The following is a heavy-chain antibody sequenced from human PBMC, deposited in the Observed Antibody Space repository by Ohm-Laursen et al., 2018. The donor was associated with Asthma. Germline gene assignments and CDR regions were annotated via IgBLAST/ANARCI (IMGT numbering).Heavy chain of an antibody. CDR3: ARAGEALPLDF. Sequence: SLRLSCAASGFIFSTYWMSWVRQAPGKGLEWVANIKDDGGEKYYVDSVKGRFTISRDNARNSVSLQMNRLRAEDTAVYYCARAGEALPLDFWGQGTLVTVSS. CDR2: IKDDGGEK. V-gene: IGHV3-7*01. J-gene: IGHJ4*02. CDR1: GFIFSTYW.